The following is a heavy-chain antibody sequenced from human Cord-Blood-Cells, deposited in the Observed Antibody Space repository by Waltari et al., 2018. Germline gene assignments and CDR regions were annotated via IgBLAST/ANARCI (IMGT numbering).Heavy chain of an antibody. CDR3: ARLLGLVDAFDI. Sequence: QVQLQQWGAGLLKPSETLSLTCAVYGGSFSGYYWSWIRQPPGKGLEWIGEINHSGSTNYNPSLKSRGNISVDTSKNQFSLKLSSVTAADTAVYYCARLLGLVDAFDIWGQGTMVTVSS. D-gene: IGHD2-8*02. CDR2: INHSGST. CDR1: GGSFSGYY. V-gene: IGHV4-34*01. J-gene: IGHJ3*02.